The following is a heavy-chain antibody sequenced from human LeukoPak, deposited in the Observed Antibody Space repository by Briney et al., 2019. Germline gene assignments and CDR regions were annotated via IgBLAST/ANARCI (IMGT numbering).Heavy chain of an antibody. CDR3: AREWWYEIDSYYGMDV. Sequence: GGSLRLSCAASGFTFSSYSMNWVRQAPGKGLEWVSSISSSSYIYYADSVKGRFTISRDNAKNSLYLQMNSLRAEDTAVYYCAREWWYEIDSYYGMDVWGQGTTVTVSS. CDR2: ISSSSYI. V-gene: IGHV3-21*01. D-gene: IGHD2-15*01. J-gene: IGHJ6*02. CDR1: GFTFSSYS.